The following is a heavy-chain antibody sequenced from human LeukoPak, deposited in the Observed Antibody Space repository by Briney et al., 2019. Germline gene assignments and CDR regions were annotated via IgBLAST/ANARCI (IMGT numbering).Heavy chain of an antibody. Sequence: ASVTVSFKASGYTFTDYYMHWVRQAPGQGLEWMGWINPNSGSTKYSKKFQGRVTMTRDTSISTAYMELSRLRSDDTAVYYCAREKYQLLGGPNWFDPWGQGTLVTVSA. V-gene: IGHV1-2*02. CDR1: GYTFTDYY. CDR2: INPNSGST. CDR3: AREKYQLLGGPNWFDP. J-gene: IGHJ5*02. D-gene: IGHD2-2*01.